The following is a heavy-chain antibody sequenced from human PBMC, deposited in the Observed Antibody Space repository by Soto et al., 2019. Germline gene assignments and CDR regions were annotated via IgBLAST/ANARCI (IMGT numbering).Heavy chain of an antibody. CDR3: TTSPARDRPSSLYYYYGMDV. Sequence: EVQLVESGGGLVKPGGSLRLSCAASGFTFSNAWMSWVRQAPGKGLEWVGRIKSKTDGGTTDYAAPVKGRFTISRDDSKNTLYLQMNSLKTEDTAVYYCTTSPARDRPSSLYYYYGMDVWGQGTTVTVSS. J-gene: IGHJ6*02. CDR2: IKSKTDGGTT. V-gene: IGHV3-15*01. CDR1: GFTFSNAW.